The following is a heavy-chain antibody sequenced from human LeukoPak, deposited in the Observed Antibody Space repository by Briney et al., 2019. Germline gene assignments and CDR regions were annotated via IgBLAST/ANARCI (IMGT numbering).Heavy chain of an antibody. Sequence: GGSLGLSCAASGFTFSSYWMSWVRQAPGKGLEWVANIKQDGSEKKYVDSVKGRFTISRDNAKNSLYLQMNSLRAEDTAVYFCTRDGLYYYDSSGYRYFDYWGQGTLVTVSS. V-gene: IGHV3-7*01. CDR1: GFTFSSYW. J-gene: IGHJ4*02. CDR2: IKQDGSEK. CDR3: TRDGLYYYDSSGYRYFDY. D-gene: IGHD3-22*01.